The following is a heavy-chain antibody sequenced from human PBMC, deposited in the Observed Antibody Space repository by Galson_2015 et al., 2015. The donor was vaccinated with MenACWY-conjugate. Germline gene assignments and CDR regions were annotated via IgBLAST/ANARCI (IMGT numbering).Heavy chain of an antibody. J-gene: IGHJ4*02. CDR3: AKDPQSRRTVGATYFDD. CDR2: ISGSGVST. V-gene: IGHV3-23*01. D-gene: IGHD1-26*01. CDR1: GLTFSTYA. Sequence: SLRLSCAASGLTFSTYAMSWVRQAPGKGLEWVSAISGSGVSTFHADSVQGRVTVSRDNSKNMLYLQMNSLRCDDTAVYYCAKDPQSRRTVGATYFDDWGQGIPVTVSS.